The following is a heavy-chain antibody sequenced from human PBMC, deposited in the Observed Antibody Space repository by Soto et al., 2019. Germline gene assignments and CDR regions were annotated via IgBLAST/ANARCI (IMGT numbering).Heavy chain of an antibody. CDR2: MNPNSGNT. CDR1: GSTFTSYD. J-gene: IGHJ4*02. V-gene: IGHV1-8*01. Sequence: ASLKVSCKTSGSTFTSYDINCVRHSTGQGLEWMGWMNPNSGNTGYAQKFQGRVTMTRNTSISTAYMELSSLRSEDTAVYYCATLGGTGTTGTYWGQGTLVTVSS. D-gene: IGHD1-1*01. CDR3: ATLGGTGTTGTY.